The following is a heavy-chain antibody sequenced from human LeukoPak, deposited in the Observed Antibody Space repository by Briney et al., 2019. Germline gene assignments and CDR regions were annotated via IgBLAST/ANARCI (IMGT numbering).Heavy chain of an antibody. J-gene: IGHJ4*02. CDR2: ISSSSSYI. CDR3: ARGAHFYYYGSGSYLDY. V-gene: IGHV3-21*05. D-gene: IGHD3-10*01. CDR1: GFTFSSYE. Sequence: GGSLRLSCAASGFTFSSYEMNWVRQAPGKGLEWVSYISSSSSYIYYADSVKGRFTISRDNAKNSLYLQMNSLRAEDTAVYYCARGAHFYYYGSGSYLDYWGQGTLVTVSS.